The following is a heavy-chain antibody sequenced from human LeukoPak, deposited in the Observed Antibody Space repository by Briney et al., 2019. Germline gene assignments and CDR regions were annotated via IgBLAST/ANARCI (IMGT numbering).Heavy chain of an antibody. Sequence: ASVKVSCKASGYTFTGYYMHWVRQAPGQGLEWMGWINPNSGGTNYAQKFQGRVTMTRDTSISTAYMELNRLRSDDTAVYYCARDKEGDGYNPDYYFDYWGQGTLVTVSS. D-gene: IGHD5-24*01. J-gene: IGHJ4*02. CDR1: GYTFTGYY. V-gene: IGHV1-2*02. CDR3: ARDKEGDGYNPDYYFDY. CDR2: INPNSGGT.